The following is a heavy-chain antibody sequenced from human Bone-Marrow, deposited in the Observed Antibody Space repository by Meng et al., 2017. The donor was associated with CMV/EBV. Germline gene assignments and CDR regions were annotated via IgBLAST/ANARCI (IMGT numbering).Heavy chain of an antibody. V-gene: IGHV3-7*01. Sequence: GGSLRLSCAASGFTFSSYWMSWVRQAPGKGLEWVANIKQDGSEKYYVDSVKGRFTISRDNAKNSLYLQMNSLRAEDMAVYYCARGYEVGATLKWDAFDIWGQGTMVTVSS. CDR2: IKQDGSEK. CDR1: GFTFSSYW. J-gene: IGHJ3*02. D-gene: IGHD1-26*01. CDR3: ARGYEVGATLKWDAFDI.